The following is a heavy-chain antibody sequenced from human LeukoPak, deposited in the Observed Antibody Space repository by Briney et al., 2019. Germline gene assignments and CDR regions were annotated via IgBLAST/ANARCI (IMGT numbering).Heavy chain of an antibody. CDR1: GFTFSSYA. CDR3: TKASPGTFFGGDY. V-gene: IGHV3-23*01. CDR2: INAGGTT. D-gene: IGHD3-16*01. Sequence: GGSLRLSCAASGFTFSSYAMSWVRQAPGKGLEWVSTINAGGTTYYADSVKGRFTISRDNSENTLYLQMNTLRAEDTALYYCTKASPGTFFGGDYWGQGTLVTVSS. J-gene: IGHJ4*02.